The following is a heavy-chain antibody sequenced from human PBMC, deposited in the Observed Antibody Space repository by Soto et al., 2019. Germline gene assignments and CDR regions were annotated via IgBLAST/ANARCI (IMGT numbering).Heavy chain of an antibody. CDR3: AREPVEMATTSGEEEFDY. D-gene: IGHD2-21*01. Sequence: GASVKVSCKASGYTFTSYYMHWVRQAPGQGLEWMGIINPSGGSTSYAQKFQGRVTMTRDTSTSTVYMELSSLRSEDTAVYYCAREPVEMATTSGEEEFDYWGQGTLVTVSS. J-gene: IGHJ4*02. V-gene: IGHV1-46*01. CDR2: INPSGGST. CDR1: GYTFTSYY.